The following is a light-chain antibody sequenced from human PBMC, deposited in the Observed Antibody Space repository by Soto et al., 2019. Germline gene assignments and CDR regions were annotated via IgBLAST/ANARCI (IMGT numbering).Light chain of an antibody. J-gene: IGKJ5*01. CDR2: GAS. Sequence: TQSPGTLSVAPGKTVTLSCRASHIITSDLAWYQHKPGQTPRLLIHGASNRATGIPDRFSGSGSGTDFTLTISSLEPEDFAVYYCQQRSNWPPSITFGQGTRLEI. CDR1: HIITSD. CDR3: QQRSNWPPSIT. V-gene: IGKV3-11*01.